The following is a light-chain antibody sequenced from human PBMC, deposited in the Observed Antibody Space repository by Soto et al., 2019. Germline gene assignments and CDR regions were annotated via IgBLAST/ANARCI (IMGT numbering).Light chain of an antibody. CDR1: QTISSW. V-gene: IGKV1-5*03. CDR2: KAS. CDR3: QEYNSYPYT. J-gene: IGKJ2*01. Sequence: DIQMTQSPSTLSASVGDRVTITCRASQTISSWLAWYQQKPGKAPKLLIYKASSLESGVPSRFSGSGSGTEFTLTISSLQPDDFATYYCQEYNSYPYTFGQGTKLEIK.